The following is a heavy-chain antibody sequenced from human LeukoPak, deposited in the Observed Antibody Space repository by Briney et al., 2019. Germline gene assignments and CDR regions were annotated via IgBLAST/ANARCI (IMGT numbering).Heavy chain of an antibody. CDR3: ARRPPRTYYYDSSEEAFDI. Sequence: SETLSLTCAVYGEPFNGYYWNWIRQSPGKGLEWIGEINHSGSTNYNPSLKSRVTISVDTSKNQFSLKLNSVTAADTAVYYCARRPPRTYYYDSSEEAFDIWGQGTMVTVSS. CDR2: INHSGST. D-gene: IGHD3-22*01. J-gene: IGHJ3*02. CDR1: GEPFNGYY. V-gene: IGHV4-34*01.